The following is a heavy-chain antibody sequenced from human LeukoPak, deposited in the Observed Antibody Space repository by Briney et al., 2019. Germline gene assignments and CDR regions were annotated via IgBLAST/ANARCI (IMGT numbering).Heavy chain of an antibody. CDR2: INHSGST. Sequence: SETLSLTCAVYGGSFSGYYWSWIRQPPGKGLEWIGEINHSGSTNYNPSLKSRVTISVDTSKNQFSLKLSSVTAADTAVYYCARGGPDIVVVTAIQFLDYWGQGTLVTVSS. CDR1: GGSFSGYY. J-gene: IGHJ4*02. D-gene: IGHD2-21*02. CDR3: ARGGPDIVVVTAIQFLDY. V-gene: IGHV4-34*01.